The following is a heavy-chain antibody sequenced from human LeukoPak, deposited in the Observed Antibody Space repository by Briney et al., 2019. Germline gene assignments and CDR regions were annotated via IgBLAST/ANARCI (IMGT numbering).Heavy chain of an antibody. J-gene: IGHJ4*02. V-gene: IGHV4-59*01. CDR2: IYYSGST. CDR1: GASITSYY. CDR3: ARASSSWNFDY. D-gene: IGHD6-13*01. Sequence: PSETLSLTCTVSGASITSYYWSWIRQPPGKGLEWIGYIYYSGSTNYNPSLKSRVTISVDTSKNQFSLKLSSVTAADTAVYYCARASSSWNFDYWGQGTLVTVSS.